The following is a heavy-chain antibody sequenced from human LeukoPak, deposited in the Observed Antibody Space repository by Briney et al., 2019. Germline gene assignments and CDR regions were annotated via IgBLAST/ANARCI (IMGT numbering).Heavy chain of an antibody. CDR1: GFTFDDYA. J-gene: IGHJ6*02. CDR2: ISWNSGSI. CDR3: AKDLSIRRGTSGSSV. Sequence: SGRSLRLSCAASGFTFDDYAMHWVRQAPGKGLEWVSGISWNSGSIGYADSVKGRFTISRDNAKNSLYLQMNSLRAEDTALYYCAKDLSIRRGTSGSSVWGQGTTVTVSS. D-gene: IGHD1-26*01. V-gene: IGHV3-9*01.